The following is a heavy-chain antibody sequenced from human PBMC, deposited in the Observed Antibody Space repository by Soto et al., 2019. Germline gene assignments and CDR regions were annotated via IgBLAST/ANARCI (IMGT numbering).Heavy chain of an antibody. D-gene: IGHD3-10*01. V-gene: IGHV1-18*01. J-gene: IGHJ6*02. Sequence: ASVKVSCKASGYTFTSYAMNWVRQAPGQGLEWMAWISVHNGKTKYAQKFQDRVTLTTDASTSTAYMELRSLTSDDTAVYYCARRGSYYYAMDVWGQGTTVTVSS. CDR2: ISVHNGKT. CDR3: ARRGSYYYAMDV. CDR1: GYTFTSYA.